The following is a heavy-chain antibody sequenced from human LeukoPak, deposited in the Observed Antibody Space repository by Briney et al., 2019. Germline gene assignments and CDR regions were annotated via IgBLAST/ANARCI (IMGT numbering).Heavy chain of an antibody. CDR3: ASSIIGAAAGTPFFDY. J-gene: IGHJ4*02. V-gene: IGHV4-30-2*01. CDR1: GGSISSGGYS. CDR2: IYHSGST. D-gene: IGHD6-13*01. Sequence: PSETLSLTCAVSGGSISSGGYSWSWIRQPPGKGLEWIGYIYHSGSTYYNPSLKSRVTISVDRSKNQFSLKLSSVTAADTAVYYCASSIIGAAAGTPFFDYWGQGTLVTVSS.